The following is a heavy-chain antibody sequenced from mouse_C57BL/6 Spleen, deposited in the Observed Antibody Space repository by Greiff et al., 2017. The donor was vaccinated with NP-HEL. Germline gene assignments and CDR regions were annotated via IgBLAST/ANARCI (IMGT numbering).Heavy chain of an antibody. CDR3: ARRGYYYGSSNAMDY. V-gene: IGHV1-82*01. Sequence: QVQLQQSGPELVKPGASVKISCKASGYAFSSSWMNWVKQRPGKGLEWIGRIYPGDGDTNYNGKFKGKATLTVDTSSSTAYMQLSSLTSEDSAVYYCARRGYYYGSSNAMDYWGQGTSVTVSS. D-gene: IGHD1-1*01. CDR1: GYAFSSSW. J-gene: IGHJ4*01. CDR2: IYPGDGDT.